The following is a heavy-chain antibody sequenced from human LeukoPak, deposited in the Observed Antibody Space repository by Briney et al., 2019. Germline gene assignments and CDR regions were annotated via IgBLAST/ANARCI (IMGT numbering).Heavy chain of an antibody. CDR1: GGSFSGYY. J-gene: IGHJ6*02. Sequence: KTSETLSLTCAVYGGSFSGYYWSWIRQPPGKGLEWIGEINHSGSTNYNPSLKSRVTISVDTSKNQFSLKLSSVTAADTAVYYCARGLDSDYDYYYYYGMDVWGQGTTVTVSS. CDR2: INHSGST. D-gene: IGHD4-11*01. V-gene: IGHV4-34*01. CDR3: ARGLDSDYDYYYYYGMDV.